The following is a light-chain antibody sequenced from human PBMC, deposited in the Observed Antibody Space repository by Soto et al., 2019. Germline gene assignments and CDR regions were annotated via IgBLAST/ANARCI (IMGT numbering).Light chain of an antibody. J-gene: IGKJ5*01. Sequence: DIVLTQSPGTLSLSPGDRATLSCRASQSVSTSYLAWYQQRRGQAPRLLIYGASNRATGIPARFSGSGSGTDFTLTISSLEPEDFAVYYCQQRGNWITFGQGTRLEIK. CDR1: QSVSTSY. V-gene: IGKV3-11*01. CDR3: QQRGNWIT. CDR2: GAS.